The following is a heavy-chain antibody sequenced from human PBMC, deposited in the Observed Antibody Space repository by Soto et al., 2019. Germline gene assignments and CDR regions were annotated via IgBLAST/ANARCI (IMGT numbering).Heavy chain of an antibody. CDR2: INPGGGNT. CDR3: ARDAVWSRPDYFDY. V-gene: IGHV1-46*01. Sequence: GASVKVSCKASGYTFASYYIHWLRQAPGQGLEWMGIINPGGGNTNYAQKFQSRVTMTRDTSTSTVSMELSSLRSEDTAVYYCARDAVWSRPDYFDYWGQGTLVTVSS. D-gene: IGHD3-3*01. CDR1: GYTFASYY. J-gene: IGHJ4*02.